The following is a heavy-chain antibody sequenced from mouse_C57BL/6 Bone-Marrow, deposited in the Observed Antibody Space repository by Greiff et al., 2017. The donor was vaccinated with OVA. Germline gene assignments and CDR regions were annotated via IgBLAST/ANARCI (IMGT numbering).Heavy chain of an antibody. CDR2: IYPGNGDT. D-gene: IGHD1-1*01. J-gene: IGHJ3*01. CDR1: GYTFTSYN. CDR3: ARDYYGSSYGGGPWFAY. Sequence: QVQLQQSGAELVRPGASVKMSCKASGYTFTSYNMHWVKQTPRQGLEWIGAIYPGNGDTSYNQKFKGKATLTVDKSSSTAYMQLSSLTSEDSAVYFCARDYYGSSYGGGPWFAYWGQGTLVTVSA. V-gene: IGHV1-12*01.